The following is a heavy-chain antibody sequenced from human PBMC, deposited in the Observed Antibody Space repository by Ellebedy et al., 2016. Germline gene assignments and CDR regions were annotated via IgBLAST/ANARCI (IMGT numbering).Heavy chain of an antibody. CDR1: GFTFDDYA. D-gene: IGHD1-14*01. Sequence: GESLKISXVASGFTFDDYAMHWVRQSPEKGLELVANLKHDGGEAYYPNSVRGRFTVSRDNAKNSVYLQMNSLRAEDTAVYYCTRDPERSPDLWGQGARVIVS. CDR3: TRDPERSPDL. J-gene: IGHJ4*02. CDR2: LKHDGGEA. V-gene: IGHV3-7*01.